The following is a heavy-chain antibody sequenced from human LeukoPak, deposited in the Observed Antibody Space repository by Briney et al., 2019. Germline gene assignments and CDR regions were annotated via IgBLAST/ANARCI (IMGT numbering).Heavy chain of an antibody. CDR1: GYTFTSYG. Sequence: GASVKVSCKASGYTFTSYGISWVRQAPGQGLEWMGWISAYNGNTNYAQKLQGRVTMTTDTSTSTAYMELRSLRSDDTAVYYCARDPKNYYDSSGYYYGVTGPIDYWGQGTLVTVSS. D-gene: IGHD3-22*01. J-gene: IGHJ4*02. CDR3: ARDPKNYYDSSGYYYGVTGPIDY. V-gene: IGHV1-18*01. CDR2: ISAYNGNT.